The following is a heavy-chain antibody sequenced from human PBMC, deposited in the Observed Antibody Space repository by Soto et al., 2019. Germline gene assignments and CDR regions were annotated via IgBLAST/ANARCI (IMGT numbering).Heavy chain of an antibody. D-gene: IGHD5-18*01. CDR2: INPNSGGT. CDR1: GYTFTGYY. V-gene: IGHV1-2*02. CDR3: ARDSLQIQLWLRLYYYGMDV. Sequence: GASVKVSCKASGYTFTGYYMHWVRQAPGQGLEWMGWINPNSGGTNYAQKFQGRVTMTRDTSISTAYMELSRLRSDDTAVYYCARDSLQIQLWLRLYYYGMDVWGQGTTVTVSS. J-gene: IGHJ6*02.